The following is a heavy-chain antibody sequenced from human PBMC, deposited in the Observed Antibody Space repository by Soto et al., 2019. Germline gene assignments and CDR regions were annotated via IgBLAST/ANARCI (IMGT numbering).Heavy chain of an antibody. Sequence: PGGSLRLSCTPSGFTFGDYAMSWFRQTPGKGLEWVGFVRTYAYGETTEYAASVKGRFTVGRDNSRSTAYLHMSSLKTEDTGVYFCSRDCPCGLGYCTNGACFPNDFWGQGTLGTVSA. CDR3: SRDCPCGLGYCTNGACFPNDF. CDR2: VRTYAYGETT. D-gene: IGHD2-8*01. CDR1: GFTFGDYA. J-gene: IGHJ4*02. V-gene: IGHV3-49*03.